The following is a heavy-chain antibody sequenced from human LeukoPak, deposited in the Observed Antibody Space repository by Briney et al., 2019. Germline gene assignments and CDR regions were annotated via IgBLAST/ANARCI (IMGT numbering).Heavy chain of an antibody. V-gene: IGHV1-2*02. J-gene: IGHJ4*02. Sequence: GASVKVSCKASGYTFTGYYMHWMRQAPGLGLEWMGWINPNSGGTNYAQKFQGRVTMTRDTSISTAYMELSRLRSDDTAVYYCARGDRIQLWLLYYFDYWGQGTLATVSS. D-gene: IGHD5-18*01. CDR1: GYTFTGYY. CDR2: INPNSGGT. CDR3: ARGDRIQLWLLYYFDY.